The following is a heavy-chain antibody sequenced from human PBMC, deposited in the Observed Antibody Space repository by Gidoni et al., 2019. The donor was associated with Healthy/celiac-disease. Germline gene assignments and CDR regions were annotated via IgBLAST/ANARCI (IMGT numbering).Heavy chain of an antibody. V-gene: IGHV3-11*01. D-gene: IGHD2-15*01. CDR2: ISSSGSTI. Sequence: QVQLVESGGGLVKPGGSLRLSCAASGFTFSDYYLSWIRQAPGKGLEWVSYISSSGSTIYYADSVKGRFTISRDNAKNSLYLQMNSLRAEDTAVYYCARDMRLANIGDIVVVVAAGLGWFDPWGQGTLVTVSS. J-gene: IGHJ5*02. CDR1: GFTFSDYY. CDR3: ARDMRLANIGDIVVVVAAGLGWFDP.